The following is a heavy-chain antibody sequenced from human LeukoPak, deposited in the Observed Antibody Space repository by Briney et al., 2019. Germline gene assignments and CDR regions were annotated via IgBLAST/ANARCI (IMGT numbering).Heavy chain of an antibody. J-gene: IGHJ4*02. CDR2: ISSSSSYI. CDR3: ARDSSSRDGYDGNMGFDY. CDR1: GFTFSSYS. V-gene: IGHV3-21*01. Sequence: GGSLRLSCSASGFTFSSYSMNWVRQAPGKGLEWVSSISSSSSYIYYADSVKGRFTISRDNAKNSLYLQMSSLRAEDTAVYYCARDSSSRDGYDGNMGFDYWGQGTLVTVSS. D-gene: IGHD5-24*01.